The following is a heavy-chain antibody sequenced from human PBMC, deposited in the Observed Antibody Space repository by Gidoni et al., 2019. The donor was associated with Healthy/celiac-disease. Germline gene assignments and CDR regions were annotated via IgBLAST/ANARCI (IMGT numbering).Heavy chain of an antibody. Sequence: EVQLVESGGVVVQPGGSLRLSCAASGFPFDAYTMHWVRQAPGKGLEWVSLISWDGGSTYYADSVKGRFTISRDNSKNSLYLQMNSLRTEDTALYYCAKGSSLYCGGDCYDFDYWGQGTLVTVSS. CDR2: ISWDGGST. J-gene: IGHJ4*02. CDR1: GFPFDAYT. CDR3: AKGSSLYCGGDCYDFDY. V-gene: IGHV3-43*01. D-gene: IGHD2-21*02.